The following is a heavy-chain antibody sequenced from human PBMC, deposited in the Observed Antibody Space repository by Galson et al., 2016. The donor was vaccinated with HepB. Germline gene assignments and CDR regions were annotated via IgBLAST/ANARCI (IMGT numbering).Heavy chain of an antibody. CDR1: GFGFINYA. J-gene: IGHJ4*02. D-gene: IGHD6-19*01. CDR2: ISGSGVIT. Sequence: SLRLSCAASGFGFINYAMSWVRQAPGKGLEWVSTISGSGVITYYADSVKGRFTISRDDSKNTLYLQMNSLRAEVTAIYYCAKVGLAVAAPPGYWGQGTLVAVSS. CDR3: AKVGLAVAAPPGY. V-gene: IGHV3-23*01.